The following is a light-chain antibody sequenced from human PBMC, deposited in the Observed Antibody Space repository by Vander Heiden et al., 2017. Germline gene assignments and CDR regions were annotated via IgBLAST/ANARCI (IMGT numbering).Light chain of an antibody. J-gene: IGKJ1*01. Sequence: EIVMTQSPATLSVSPGERATLSCRASQSVSSNLAWNQQKPGQAPRLLIYGASTRATGIPARFSGSGSRTEFTLTISSLQSEDFAVYYCQQYNNWPSWTFGQGTKVEIK. CDR3: QQYNNWPSWT. V-gene: IGKV3-15*01. CDR2: GAS. CDR1: QSVSSN.